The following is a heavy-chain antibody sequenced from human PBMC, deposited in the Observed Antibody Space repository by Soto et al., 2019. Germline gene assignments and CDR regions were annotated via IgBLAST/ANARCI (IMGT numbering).Heavy chain of an antibody. D-gene: IGHD3-10*01. CDR1: GGSISSSSYY. V-gene: IGHV4-39*07. Sequence: SETLSLTCTVSGGSISSSSYYWGWIRQPPGKGLEWIGSIYYSGSTNYNPSLKSRVTISVDTSKNQFSLKLSSVTAADTAVYYCARDGLWFGEGYYYGMDVWGQGTTVTVSS. J-gene: IGHJ6*02. CDR3: ARDGLWFGEGYYYGMDV. CDR2: IYYSGST.